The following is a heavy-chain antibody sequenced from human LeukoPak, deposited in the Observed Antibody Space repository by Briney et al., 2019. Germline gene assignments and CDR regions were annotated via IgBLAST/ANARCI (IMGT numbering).Heavy chain of an antibody. CDR2: IYPGDSDT. J-gene: IGHJ4*02. V-gene: IGHV5-51*01. CDR3: ARRKYYYDSSGYYHRGYFDY. Sequence: GKSLKISCKGSGYSFTSYWIGWVRQMPGKGLEWMGIIYPGDSDTRYSPSFQGQVTISANKSISTAYLQWSSLKASDTAMYYCARRKYYYDSSGYYHRGYFDYWGQGTLVTVSS. D-gene: IGHD3-22*01. CDR1: GYSFTSYW.